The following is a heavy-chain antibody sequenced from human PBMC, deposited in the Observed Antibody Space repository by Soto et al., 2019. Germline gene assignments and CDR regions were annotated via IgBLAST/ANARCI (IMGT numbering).Heavy chain of an antibody. Sequence: ASVKVSCKASGYTLSSYGISWVRQAPGQGLEWMGWISFHNGNTKYAQKLQDRVTMTTDTSTSTAYMELRSLRSDDTAVYYCGREYCSSTSCYGPDYWGQGTLVTVSS. J-gene: IGHJ4*02. CDR3: GREYCSSTSCYGPDY. D-gene: IGHD2-2*01. CDR2: ISFHNGNT. V-gene: IGHV1-18*01. CDR1: GYTLSSYG.